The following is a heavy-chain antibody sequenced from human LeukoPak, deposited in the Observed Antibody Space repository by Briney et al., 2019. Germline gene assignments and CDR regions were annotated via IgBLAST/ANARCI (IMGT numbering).Heavy chain of an antibody. CDR2: ISSNGDNT. CDR1: GFTFSTYV. V-gene: IGHV3-64D*06. CDR3: VRGTGY. J-gene: IGHJ4*02. Sequence: PGGSLRLSCSVSGFTFSTYVINWVRQAPGKGLEYVSAISSNGDNTYYADSVKGRFTISRDNSKNTLYLQMSSLRADDTAVYYCVRGTGYWGQGTLVTVSS.